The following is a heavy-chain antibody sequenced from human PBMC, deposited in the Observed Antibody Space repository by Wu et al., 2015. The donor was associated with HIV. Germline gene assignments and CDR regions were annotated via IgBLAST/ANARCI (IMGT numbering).Heavy chain of an antibody. Sequence: QVQLVQSGAEVKKPGSSVKVSCKASGGTFSRYAISWVRLAPGQGLEWMGGIVPTLGTTHFAQKFQSRVTITADESTSISYMELSSLRSEDTAVYYCASSPYDSSGYFYGGFFDYWGQGTLVPVSS. CDR2: IVPTLGTT. CDR3: ASSPYDSSGYFYGGFFDY. J-gene: IGHJ4*02. CDR1: GGTFSRYA. V-gene: IGHV1-69*12. D-gene: IGHD3-22*01.